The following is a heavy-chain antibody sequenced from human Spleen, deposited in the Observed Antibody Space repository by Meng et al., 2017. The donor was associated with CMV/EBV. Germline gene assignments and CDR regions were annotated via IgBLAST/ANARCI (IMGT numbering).Heavy chain of an antibody. Sequence: GFTCDTYAVSWVRQAPGRGLEWVSAISGSGGTTYYADSVKGRFTISRDNSRNTLFLQVNNLRAEDTATYYCARESAARHNWNWRFDFWGQGALVTVSS. CDR1: GFTCDTYA. D-gene: IGHD1-7*01. CDR3: ARESAARHNWNWRFDF. V-gene: IGHV3-23*01. J-gene: IGHJ4*02. CDR2: ISGSGGTT.